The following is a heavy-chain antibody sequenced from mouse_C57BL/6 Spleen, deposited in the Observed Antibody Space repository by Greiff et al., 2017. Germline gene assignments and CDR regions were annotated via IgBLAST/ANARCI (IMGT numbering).Heavy chain of an antibody. J-gene: IGHJ4*01. V-gene: IGHV1-7*01. CDR2: INPSSGYT. D-gene: IGHD1-1*01. CDR1: GYTFTSYW. Sequence: QVQLKQSGAELAKPGASVKLSCKASGYTFTSYWMHWVKQRPGQGLEWIGYINPSSGYTKYNQKFKDKATLTADKSSSTAYMQLSSLTYEDSAVYYCAREDYGSRCAMDYWGKGTSVTVSS. CDR3: AREDYGSRCAMDY.